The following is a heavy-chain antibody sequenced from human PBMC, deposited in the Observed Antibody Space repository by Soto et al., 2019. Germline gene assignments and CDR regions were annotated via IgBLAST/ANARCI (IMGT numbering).Heavy chain of an antibody. CDR1: GFTFSSYE. CDR2: ISSSGSTI. J-gene: IGHJ6*02. V-gene: IGHV3-48*03. Sequence: PGGSLRLSCAASGFTFSSYEMNWVRQAPGKGLEWVSYISSSGSTIYYADSVKGRFTISRDNAKNSLYLQMNSLRAEDTAVYYCARGIAARRYYYYYGMDVWGQGTTVTVSS. D-gene: IGHD6-6*01. CDR3: ARGIAARRYYYYYGMDV.